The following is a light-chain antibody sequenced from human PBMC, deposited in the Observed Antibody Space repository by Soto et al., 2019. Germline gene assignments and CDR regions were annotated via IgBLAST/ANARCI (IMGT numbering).Light chain of an antibody. V-gene: IGKV3-11*01. J-gene: IGKJ1*01. CDR3: HQRQSWPRT. CDR1: QAVNTR. Sequence: ESVFTQSPATLSSFTVDRVTLSCRASQAVNTRLAWYQHKPGQAPRLLIYLASNRAAGVPARFSGSGSGTDFTLTISDVEPEDFAVYYCHQRQSWPRTFGQGTKVDIK. CDR2: LAS.